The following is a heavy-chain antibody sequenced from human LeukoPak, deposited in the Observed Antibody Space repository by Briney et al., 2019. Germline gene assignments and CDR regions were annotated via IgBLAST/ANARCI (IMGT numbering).Heavy chain of an antibody. CDR3: ARDVPGSIGTTARFDP. D-gene: IGHD1-1*01. CDR2: ISTHNGNT. V-gene: IGHV1-18*01. CDR1: GYTSSNYG. Sequence: ASVTVSCKSSGYTSSNYGISWMRQAPGQGLEWMGWISTHNGNTNYAPKFQGRVIMTTDKSTSTTYMELRSLTSDDTAVYYCARDVPGSIGTTARFDPWGQGTLVTVSS. J-gene: IGHJ5*02.